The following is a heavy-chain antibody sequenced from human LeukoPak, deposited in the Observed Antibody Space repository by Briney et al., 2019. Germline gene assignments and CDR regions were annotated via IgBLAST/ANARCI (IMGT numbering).Heavy chain of an antibody. CDR2: IIPIFGTA. J-gene: IGHJ4*02. V-gene: IGHV1-69*05. Sequence: SAKVSCKASGGTFSSYAISWVRQAPGQGLEWMGGIIPIFGTASYAQKFQGRVTMTRDTSTSTVYMELSSLRSEDTAVYYCAREVGIRGHFDYWGRGTPVTVSS. D-gene: IGHD1-26*01. CDR1: GGTFSSYA. CDR3: AREVGIRGHFDY.